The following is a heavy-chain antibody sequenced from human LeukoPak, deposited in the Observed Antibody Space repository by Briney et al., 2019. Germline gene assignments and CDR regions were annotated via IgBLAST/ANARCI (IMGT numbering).Heavy chain of an antibody. D-gene: IGHD6-13*01. Sequence: GGSLRLSCAASGFTFSNYWTSWVRQAPGEGLVWVSRIYSDESSTSYADSVKGRFTISRDNSKNTLYLQMSSLRAEDTAVYYCAKDKQQLGTHFDYWGQGTLVTVSS. V-gene: IGHV3-74*01. CDR1: GFTFSNYW. CDR2: IYSDESST. CDR3: AKDKQQLGTHFDY. J-gene: IGHJ4*02.